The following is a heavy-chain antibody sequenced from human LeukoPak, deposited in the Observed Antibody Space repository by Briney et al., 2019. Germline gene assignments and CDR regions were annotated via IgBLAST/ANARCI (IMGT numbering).Heavy chain of an antibody. CDR2: IKSKVDGGTT. Sequence: PGGSLRLSCVVSGIIFRDAWMNWVRQTPGKGLEWVGLIKSKVDGGTTDYAAPVKGRFTISRDDSENTLYLQMSSLKIEDTAIYYCTKDPPLTGGVYSAHWGLGTLVTVSS. V-gene: IGHV3-15*07. CDR1: GIIFRDAW. CDR3: TKDPPLTGGVYSAH. D-gene: IGHD7-27*01. J-gene: IGHJ4*02.